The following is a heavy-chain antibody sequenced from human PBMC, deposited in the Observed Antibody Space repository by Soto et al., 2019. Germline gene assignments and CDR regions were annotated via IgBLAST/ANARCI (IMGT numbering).Heavy chain of an antibody. J-gene: IGHJ5*02. CDR1: GGSFSGYY. D-gene: IGHD6-13*01. Sequence: SETLSLTCAGYGGSFSGYYWSWIRQPPGKGLEWVGEINHSGSTNYNPSLKSRVTISVDTSKNQFSLKLSSVTAADTAGHYCARGAYSSSGGLFDPWGQGTLVTVSS. CDR3: ARGAYSSSGGLFDP. V-gene: IGHV4-34*01. CDR2: INHSGST.